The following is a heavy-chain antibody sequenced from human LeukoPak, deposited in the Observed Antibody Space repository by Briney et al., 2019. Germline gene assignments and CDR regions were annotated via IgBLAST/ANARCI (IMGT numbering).Heavy chain of an antibody. Sequence: SETLSLTCTVSGGSISDYYWSWIRQPAGKGLEWIGRIYTSGSSNYNPSLKSRVTISVDTSKNQFSLKLSSVTAADTAVYYCARVLRFLKWSFDYWGQGTLVTVSS. CDR1: GGSISDYY. CDR3: ARVLRFLKWSFDY. CDR2: IYTSGSS. J-gene: IGHJ4*02. V-gene: IGHV4-4*07. D-gene: IGHD3-3*01.